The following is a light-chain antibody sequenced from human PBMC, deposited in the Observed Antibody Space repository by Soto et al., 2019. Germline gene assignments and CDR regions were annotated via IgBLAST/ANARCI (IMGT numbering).Light chain of an antibody. J-gene: IGKJ1*01. CDR3: QHYNSYSEA. Sequence: IQLTQSPPSLSASVGDRVTITCRASHGISSYLAWYQQKPGKAPKLLIYKASTLKSGVPSRFSGSGSGTEFTLTISSLQPDDFATYYCQHYNSYSEAFGQGTKVDI. CDR1: HGISSY. V-gene: IGKV1-5*03. CDR2: KAS.